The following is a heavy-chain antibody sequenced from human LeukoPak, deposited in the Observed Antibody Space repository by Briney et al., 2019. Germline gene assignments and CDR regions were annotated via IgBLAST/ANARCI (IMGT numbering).Heavy chain of an antibody. Sequence: SETLSLTCTVSGGSISSYYWSWIRQPAGKGLEWIGRIYTSGSTNYNPSLKSRVTMSVDTSKNQFSLKLSSVTAADTAVYYCARGGSEPAATRYYYYMDVWGKGTTVTISS. D-gene: IGHD2-2*01. CDR1: GGSISSYY. CDR3: ARGGSEPAATRYYYYMDV. J-gene: IGHJ6*03. CDR2: IYTSGST. V-gene: IGHV4-4*07.